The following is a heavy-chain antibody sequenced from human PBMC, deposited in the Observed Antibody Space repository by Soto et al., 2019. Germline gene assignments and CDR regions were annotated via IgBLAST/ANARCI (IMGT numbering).Heavy chain of an antibody. D-gene: IGHD3-22*01. J-gene: IGHJ4*02. CDR2: IYYSGST. CDR3: ARAPRRYYDSSGYPVDY. CDR1: GGSISSGGYY. Sequence: SETLSLTCTVSGGSISSGGYYWSWIRQHPGKGLEWIGYIYYSGSTYYNPSLKSRVTISVDTSKNQFSLKLSSVTAADTAVYYCARAPRRYYDSSGYPVDYWGQGTLVTVS. V-gene: IGHV4-31*03.